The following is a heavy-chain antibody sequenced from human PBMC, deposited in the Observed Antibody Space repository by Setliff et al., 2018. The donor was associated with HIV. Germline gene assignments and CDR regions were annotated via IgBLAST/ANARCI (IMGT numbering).Heavy chain of an antibody. V-gene: IGHV3-7*03. CDR1: GFTFSSYW. CDR3: AFSRRGFDY. Sequence: PGGSLRLSCAASGFTFSSYWMTWVRQAPGKGLEWVANIKQDGSEKYYVGSVKGRFTISRDNAKNSLYLQINSLRAEDTAVYYCAFSRRGFDYWGQGTLVTVSS. J-gene: IGHJ4*02. CDR2: IKQDGSEK.